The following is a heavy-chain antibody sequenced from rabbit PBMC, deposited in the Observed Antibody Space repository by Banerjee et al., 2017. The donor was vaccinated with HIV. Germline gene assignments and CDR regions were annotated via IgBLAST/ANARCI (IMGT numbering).Heavy chain of an antibody. D-gene: IGHD4-1*01. CDR2: IDPVFGST. CDR3: VRKPLYKWLGSFNL. Sequence: QEQLVESGGGLVQPGGSLKLSCKASGFDFSSYGVSWVRQAPGKGLEWIGYIDPVFGSTYYASWVNGRFTISSHNAQNTLYLQLNSLTAADTATYFCVRKPLYKWLGSFNLWGQGTLVTVS. V-gene: IGHV1S47*01. CDR1: GFDFSSYG. J-gene: IGHJ4*01.